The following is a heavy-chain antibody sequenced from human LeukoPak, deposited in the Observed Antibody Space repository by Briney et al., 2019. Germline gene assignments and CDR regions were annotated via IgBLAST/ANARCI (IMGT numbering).Heavy chain of an antibody. V-gene: IGHV3-30-3*01. J-gene: IGHJ4*02. D-gene: IGHD3-22*01. CDR2: ISYDGSNK. Sequence: GRSLRLSCAASGFTFSSYAMHWVRQAPGKGLEWVAVISYDGSNKYYADSVKGRFTISGDNSKNTLYLQMNSLRAEDTAVYYCARDGYYYDSSGYQNTFDYWGQGTLVTVSS. CDR1: GFTFSSYA. CDR3: ARDGYYYDSSGYQNTFDY.